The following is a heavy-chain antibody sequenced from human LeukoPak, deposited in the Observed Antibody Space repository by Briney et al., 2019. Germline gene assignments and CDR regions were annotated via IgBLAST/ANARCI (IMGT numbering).Heavy chain of an antibody. D-gene: IGHD3-10*01. J-gene: IGHJ6*04. CDR2: ISHDGSNK. V-gene: IGHV3-30-3*01. CDR3: ARGLGWYYGSGSYSPYGMDV. CDR1: QFNFSRYA. Sequence: PCSSLRLSCAATQFNFSRYAMHWTRPAPGKGLDWVAVISHDGSNKYNADSVKGRYTLSRDNAKNSLYLQMSRLRGEDTAVYYCARGLGWYYGSGSYSPYGMDVWGKGTTVTVYS.